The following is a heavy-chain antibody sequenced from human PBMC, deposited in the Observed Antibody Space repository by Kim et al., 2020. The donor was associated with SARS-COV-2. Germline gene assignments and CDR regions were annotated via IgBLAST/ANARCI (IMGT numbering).Heavy chain of an antibody. Sequence: GGSLRLSCAASGFTFSNYWMHWVRQAPGKGLVWVSRISPDGRSTDYADSVKGRFTISRDNAKNTLYLQMNSLRAEDTAVYYWTKDRGYGARALDYWGQGILVTVSS. CDR2: ISPDGRST. CDR1: GFTFSNYW. CDR3: TKDRGYGARALDY. D-gene: IGHD3-22*01. V-gene: IGHV3-74*01. J-gene: IGHJ4*02.